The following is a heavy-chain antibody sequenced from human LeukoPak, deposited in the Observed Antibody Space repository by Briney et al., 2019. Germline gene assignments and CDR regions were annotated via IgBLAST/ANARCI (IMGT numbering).Heavy chain of an antibody. Sequence: GGSLRLACAASGFTFSSYAMSWVRQAPGKGLEWVANINQDGSEKYYVDAVGGRFTISRDNAKNSLYLEMNSLRAEDTAVYYCARDLSCSGGSCYSSHLDYWGQGTLVTVSS. J-gene: IGHJ4*02. CDR2: INQDGSEK. V-gene: IGHV3-7*01. CDR3: ARDLSCSGGSCYSSHLDY. D-gene: IGHD2-15*01. CDR1: GFTFSSYA.